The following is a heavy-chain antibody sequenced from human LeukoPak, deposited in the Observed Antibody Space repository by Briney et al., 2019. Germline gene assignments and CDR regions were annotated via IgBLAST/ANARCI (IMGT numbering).Heavy chain of an antibody. CDR3: ARVLELNWFDP. CDR1: GFIVSSNF. V-gene: IGHV3-66*02. Sequence: GGSLRLSCGASGFIVSSNFMSWLRQAPGKGLEWGSVIYSGGSKYYADSVKGRFTISRDNSEHTLSLQMNSLRAEDTAVYHCARVLELNWFDPWGQGTLVTVSS. CDR2: IYSGGSK. J-gene: IGHJ5*02. D-gene: IGHD1-26*01.